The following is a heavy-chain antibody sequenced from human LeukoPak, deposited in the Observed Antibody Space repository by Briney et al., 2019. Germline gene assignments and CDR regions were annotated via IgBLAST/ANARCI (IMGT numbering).Heavy chain of an antibody. Sequence: SETLSLTCTVSGGSLNNSSSDYWAWIRQPPGKGLEWIGNIYYTGSTYYTSSLKSRVTMSVDTSKNVFSLTLKSLTSADTAVYYCARHLEYTTSGKAFDVWGQGTLVSVSS. V-gene: IGHV4-39*01. D-gene: IGHD3-3*01. CDR1: GGSLNNSSSDY. CDR3: ARHLEYTTSGKAFDV. CDR2: IYYTGST. J-gene: IGHJ3*01.